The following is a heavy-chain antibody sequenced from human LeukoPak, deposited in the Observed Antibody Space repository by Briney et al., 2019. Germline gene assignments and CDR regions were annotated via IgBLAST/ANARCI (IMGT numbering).Heavy chain of an antibody. J-gene: IGHJ3*02. CDR3: ARHLPDYYDSSGYYRTSDAFDI. CDR1: GYSISSGYY. V-gene: IGHV4-61*01. CDR2: IYYSGST. D-gene: IGHD3-22*01. Sequence: PSETLSLTCTVSGYSISSGYYWGWIRQPPGKGLEWIGYIYYSGSTDYNPSLKSRVTISVDSSKNLFSLKLSSVTAADTAVYYCARHLPDYYDSSGYYRTSDAFDIWGPGTMVTVSS.